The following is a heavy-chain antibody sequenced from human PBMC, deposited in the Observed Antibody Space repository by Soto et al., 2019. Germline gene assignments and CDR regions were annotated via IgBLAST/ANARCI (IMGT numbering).Heavy chain of an antibody. D-gene: IGHD1-26*01. CDR2: ISGSGGST. Sequence: EVQLLESGGGLVQPGGSLRLSCAASGFTFSSYGMSWVRQAPGKGLEWVSTISGSGGSTYYADSVKGRFTISRDNSKNTLYLQMHSLRADDTAVYYCAKTGSLNEMVYYYYMDVWGKGTTVTVSS. CDR3: AKTGSLNEMVYYYYMDV. V-gene: IGHV3-23*01. CDR1: GFTFSSYG. J-gene: IGHJ6*03.